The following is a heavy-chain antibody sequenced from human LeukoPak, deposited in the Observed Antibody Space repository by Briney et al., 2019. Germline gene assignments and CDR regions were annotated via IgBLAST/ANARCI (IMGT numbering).Heavy chain of an antibody. CDR1: GFTFSSYG. J-gene: IGHJ4*02. D-gene: IGHD2-21*02. V-gene: IGHV3-30*03. CDR3: AREGDLSSDY. CDR2: ISYDGSNK. Sequence: PGRSLRLSCAASGFTFSSYGMHWVRQAPGKGLEWVAVISYDGSNKYYADSVKGRFTISRDNAKNSLYLQMNSLRAEDTAVYYCAREGDLSSDYWGQGTLVTVSS.